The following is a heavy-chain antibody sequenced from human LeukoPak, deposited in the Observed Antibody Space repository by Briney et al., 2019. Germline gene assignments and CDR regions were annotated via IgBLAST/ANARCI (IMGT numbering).Heavy chain of an antibody. CDR2: IYYSGIT. V-gene: IGHV4-39*01. CDR3: ASLPSNDAFDI. Sequence: PSETLSLTCTVSGDSISNSNYYWGWIRQPPWKGLEWIASIYYSGITYYNPSLKSRVTISVDTPKNQFSLKLNSVTAADTAVYYCASLPSNDAFDIWGRGTMVTVSS. J-gene: IGHJ3*02. CDR1: GDSISNSNYY.